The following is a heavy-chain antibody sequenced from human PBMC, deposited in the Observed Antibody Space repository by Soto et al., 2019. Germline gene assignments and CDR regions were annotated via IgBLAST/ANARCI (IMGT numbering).Heavy chain of an antibody. Sequence: QVQLQESGPGLVKPSQTLSLTCTVSGGSISSGGYYWSWIRQHPGKGLEWIGYIYYSGSTYYNPFLQGRVTISVDTSKNQFSLKLSSVTAADTAVYYCARALQPRKYRGYDRYYYYYYMDVWGKGTTVTVSS. CDR2: IYYSGST. J-gene: IGHJ6*03. D-gene: IGHD5-12*01. V-gene: IGHV4-31*03. CDR3: ARALQPRKYRGYDRYYYYYYMDV. CDR1: GGSISSGGYY.